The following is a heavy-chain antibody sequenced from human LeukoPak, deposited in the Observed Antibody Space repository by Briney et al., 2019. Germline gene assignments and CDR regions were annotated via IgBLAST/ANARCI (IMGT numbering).Heavy chain of an antibody. CDR2: IYTTGSI. Sequence: PSETLSLTCTVSGGSINSGSYYWSWIRQPAGTGLEWIGHIYTTGSISYNPSLKSRVTISLDTSKNQFSLRLRSVTAADTAVYYCARDWVRVGSYGVQWFDPWGQGTLVTVSS. J-gene: IGHJ5*02. CDR3: ARDWVRVGSYGVQWFDP. D-gene: IGHD3-10*01. V-gene: IGHV4-61*09. CDR1: GGSINSGSYY.